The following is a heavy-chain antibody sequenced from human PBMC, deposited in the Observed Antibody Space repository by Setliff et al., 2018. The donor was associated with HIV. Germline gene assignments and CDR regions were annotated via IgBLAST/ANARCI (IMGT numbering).Heavy chain of an antibody. D-gene: IGHD1-7*01. CDR1: GDSVTSSSW. CDR3: ARTNRWELLSPYFDA. Sequence: SETLSLTCALSGDSVTSSSWWSWVRQPPGKGLEWIGEIYHGGTTKYNPSLKSRVTMSVDRPNNHFSLRLTSVTAADTAVYFCARTNRWELLSPYFDAWGQGTLVTVSS. CDR2: IYHGGTT. V-gene: IGHV4-4*02. J-gene: IGHJ4*02.